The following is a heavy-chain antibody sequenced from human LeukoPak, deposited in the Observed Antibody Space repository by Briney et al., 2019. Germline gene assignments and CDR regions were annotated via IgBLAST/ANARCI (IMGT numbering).Heavy chain of an antibody. V-gene: IGHV3-48*01. J-gene: IGHJ6*03. CDR3: ASGRTVYYYYMDV. Sequence: AGGSLRLSCAASGFPFSTYSMNWVRLAPGKGLEWVSFISNTSGTIYYADSVKGRFTISRDNAKNSLYLQMNSLRAEDTAVYYCASGRTVYYYYMDVWGKGTPVTVSS. D-gene: IGHD2-8*01. CDR2: ISNTSGTI. CDR1: GFPFSTYS.